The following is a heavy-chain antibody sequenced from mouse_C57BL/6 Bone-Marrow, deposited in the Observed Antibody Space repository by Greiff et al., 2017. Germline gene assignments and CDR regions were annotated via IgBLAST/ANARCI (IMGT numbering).Heavy chain of an antibody. V-gene: IGHV3-1*01. CDR3: ARFDYAWFAY. Sequence: EVQLVESGPGMVKPSQSLSLTCTVTGYSITSGYDWHWIRHFPGNKLEWMGYISYSGSTNYNPSLKSRISITHDTSKNHFFLKLNSVTTEDTATYYCARFDYAWFAYWGQGTLVTVSA. D-gene: IGHD2-4*01. J-gene: IGHJ3*01. CDR1: GYSITSGYD. CDR2: ISYSGST.